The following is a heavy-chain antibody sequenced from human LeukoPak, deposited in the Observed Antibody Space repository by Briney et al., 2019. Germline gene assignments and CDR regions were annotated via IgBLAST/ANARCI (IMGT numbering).Heavy chain of an antibody. CDR1: GGSISSGDYY. Sequence: PSQTLSLTCTVSGGSISSGDYYWRWIRQPPGKGLEWIGYIYYSGSTYYNPSLKSRVTISVDTSKNQFSLKLNSVTAADTAVYYCAREIYSGWFGEVEWGQGTLVTVSS. V-gene: IGHV4-30-4*01. CDR2: IYYSGST. D-gene: IGHD3-10*01. CDR3: AREIYSGWFGEVE. J-gene: IGHJ4*02.